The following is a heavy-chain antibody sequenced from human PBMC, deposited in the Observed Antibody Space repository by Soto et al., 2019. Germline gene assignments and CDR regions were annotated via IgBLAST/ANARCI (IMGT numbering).Heavy chain of an antibody. CDR1: GGTFSTYT. CDR2: IIPLFGTT. D-gene: IGHD3-16*01. Sequence: QVHLVQSGAEVRKPGSPVKVSCKTSGGTFSTYTIYWVRQAPGQGLEWMGRIIPLFGTTRYAQNFQDRVTITAEEATCTTYMELSSLRAEDTALYYCASRLDDRADEGFDVWGEWKAGTVSA. J-gene: IGHJ3*01. CDR3: ASRLDDRADEGFDV. V-gene: IGHV1-69*18.